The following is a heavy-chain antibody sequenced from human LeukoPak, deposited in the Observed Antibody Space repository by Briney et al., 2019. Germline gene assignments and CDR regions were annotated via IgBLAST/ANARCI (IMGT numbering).Heavy chain of an antibody. J-gene: IGHJ4*02. CDR3: ARPYYDFWSATD. Sequence: GGSLRLSCAASGFTFSSYGMHWVRQAPGKGLEWVSSISSSSSYIYYADSVKGRFTISRDNAKNSLYLQMNSLRAEDTAVYYCARPYYDFWSATDWGQGTLVTVSS. D-gene: IGHD3-3*01. CDR1: GFTFSSYG. V-gene: IGHV3-21*01. CDR2: ISSSSSYI.